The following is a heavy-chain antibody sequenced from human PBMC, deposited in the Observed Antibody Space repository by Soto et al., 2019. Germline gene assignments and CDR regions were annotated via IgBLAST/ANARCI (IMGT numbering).Heavy chain of an antibody. V-gene: IGHV3-23*01. Sequence: EVHLLEFGGGLVQPGGSLRLSCAASGFTFNNYAMNWVRQAPGKGLAWVSGITGSGGRTFYADSVKRRFTISRDNSKNTVYLQMNNVRADDPAVSYCAKEYSSVSRGSFDNWGQGALVTVSS. J-gene: IGHJ4*02. CDR1: GFTFNNYA. CDR2: ITGSGGRT. CDR3: AKEYSSVSRGSFDN. D-gene: IGHD5-18*01.